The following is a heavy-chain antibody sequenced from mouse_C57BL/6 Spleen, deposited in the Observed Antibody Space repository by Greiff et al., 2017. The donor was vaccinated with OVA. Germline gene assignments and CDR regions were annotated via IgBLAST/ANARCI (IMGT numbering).Heavy chain of an antibody. CDR1: GFTFSDYG. J-gene: IGHJ1*03. CDR2: ISSGSSTI. Sequence: DVKLVESGGGLVKPGGSLKLSCAASGFTFSDYGMHWVRQAPEKGLEWVAYISSGSSTIYYADTVKGRFTISRDNAKNTLFLQMTSLRSEDTAMYYCARGNPWYFDVWGTGTTVTVSS. CDR3: ARGNPWYFDV. V-gene: IGHV5-17*01.